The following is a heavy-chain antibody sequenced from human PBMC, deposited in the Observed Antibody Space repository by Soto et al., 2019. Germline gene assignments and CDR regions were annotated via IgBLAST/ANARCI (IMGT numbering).Heavy chain of an antibody. D-gene: IGHD1-26*01. V-gene: IGHV3-74*01. J-gene: IGHJ4*02. CDR2: INGDGSAT. CDR3: ARREATDGVLDF. CDR1: GFTFIIYW. Sequence: LRLSFAASGFTFIIYWIHWVRQAPGKGLVWVSRINGDGSATNYADSVKGRFTISRDNAKNTLHLQMNSLRAEDTALYYCARREATDGVLDFWGQGTLVTVSS.